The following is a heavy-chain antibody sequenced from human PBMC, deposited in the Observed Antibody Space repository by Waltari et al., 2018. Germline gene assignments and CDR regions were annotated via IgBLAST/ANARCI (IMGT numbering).Heavy chain of an antibody. D-gene: IGHD2-15*01. Sequence: EVQLLETVGGLVQPGGSFSLSCTAYVSPISSDAMSLVRQQPGKGLDWVSAIGGRGGSTNCADSVKGRLTISRDNSKNTLYLQMNSLRAEDTAVYYCAKDLKGYCSGGSCLDAFDIWGQGTMVTVSS. CDR1: VSPISSDA. CDR3: AKDLKGYCSGGSCLDAFDI. CDR2: IGGRGGST. V-gene: IGHV3-23*01. J-gene: IGHJ3*02.